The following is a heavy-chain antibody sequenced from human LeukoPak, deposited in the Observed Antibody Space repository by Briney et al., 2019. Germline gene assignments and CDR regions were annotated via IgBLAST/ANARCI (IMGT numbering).Heavy chain of an antibody. CDR1: GFTFGDYA. CDR2: ISGDGGST. Sequence: GGSLRLSCAASGFTFGDYAMHWVRQAPGKGLEWVSLISGDGGSTYYADSVKGRFTISRDNSKNSLYLQVNSLRTEDTALYYCAKDNGYYDFWSGYLGDYWDQGTLVTVSS. J-gene: IGHJ4*02. V-gene: IGHV3-43*02. CDR3: AKDNGYYDFWSGYLGDY. D-gene: IGHD3-3*01.